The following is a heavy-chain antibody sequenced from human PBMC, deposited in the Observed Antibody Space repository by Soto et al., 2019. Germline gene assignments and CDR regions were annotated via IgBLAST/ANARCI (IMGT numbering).Heavy chain of an antibody. CDR1: GYHISSGYY. CDR3: ARPRVAASGHYFDY. J-gene: IGHJ4*02. CDR2: IYHSGST. V-gene: IGHV4-38-2*01. Sequence: SETLSLTCDVSGYHISSGYYWGWIRQPPGKGLEWIGSIYHSGSTYYNPSLKSRVTISLDTSRNQFSLKLSSVTAADTAVYYCARPRVAASGHYFDYWGQGTLVTVSS. D-gene: IGHD6-13*01.